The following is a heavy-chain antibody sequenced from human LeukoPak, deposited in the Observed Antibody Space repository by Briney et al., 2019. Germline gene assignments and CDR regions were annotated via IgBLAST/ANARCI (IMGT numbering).Heavy chain of an antibody. CDR3: ARVGPPRDY. CDR2: INRSGST. CDR1: AGSFSGYY. V-gene: IGHV4-34*01. Sequence: SETLSRTCAVYAGSFSGYYWSWLPQPPGQGLEWIGEINRSGSTNYNPSLKSRVTISVDTSKNQFALKLSSVTAADTAVYYCARVGPPRDYWGQGTLVTVSS. J-gene: IGHJ4*02.